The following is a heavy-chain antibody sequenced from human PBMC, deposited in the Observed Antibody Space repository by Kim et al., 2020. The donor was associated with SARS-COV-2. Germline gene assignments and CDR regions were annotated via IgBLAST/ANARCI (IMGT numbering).Heavy chain of an antibody. Sequence: SETLSLTCTVSGGSISSSSYYWGWIRQPPGKGLEWIGSIYYSGSTYYNPSLKSRVTISVDTSKNQFSLKLSSVTAADTAVYYCARRDYDFWSGYFQASHWFDPWGQGTLVTVSS. CDR3: ARRDYDFWSGYFQASHWFDP. D-gene: IGHD3-3*01. CDR2: IYYSGST. V-gene: IGHV4-39*01. J-gene: IGHJ5*02. CDR1: GGSISSSSYY.